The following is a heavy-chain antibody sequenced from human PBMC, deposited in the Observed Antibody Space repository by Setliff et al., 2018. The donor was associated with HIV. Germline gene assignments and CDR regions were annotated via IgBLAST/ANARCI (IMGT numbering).Heavy chain of an antibody. Sequence: GGSLRLSCAASGFTFSTYAMTWVRQAPGKGLVWVSRISRDGTSTSYADSVKGRFTTSRDKNTVYLQMNGLRVDDTAVYYCTRDPSNNYFHFYMDVWGKGTTVTVSS. CDR3: TRDPSNNYFHFYMDV. J-gene: IGHJ6*03. D-gene: IGHD1-1*01. V-gene: IGHV3-74*01. CDR2: ISRDGTST. CDR1: GFTFSTYA.